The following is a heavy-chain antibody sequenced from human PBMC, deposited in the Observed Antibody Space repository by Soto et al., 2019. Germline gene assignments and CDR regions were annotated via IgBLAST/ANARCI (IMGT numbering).Heavy chain of an antibody. V-gene: IGHV3-30*18. CDR3: AKSLAVAAGWFDP. D-gene: IGHD6-19*01. CDR2: ISYDGSNE. CDR1: RFTFNTYG. J-gene: IGHJ5*02. Sequence: GGSLRLSCAASRFTFNTYGMHWVRQAPGKGLEWVAFISYDGSNEYYADSVKGRFTISRDNSKNTVFLQMNSLRGEDTAVYYCAKSLAVAAGWFDPWGQGALVTVSS.